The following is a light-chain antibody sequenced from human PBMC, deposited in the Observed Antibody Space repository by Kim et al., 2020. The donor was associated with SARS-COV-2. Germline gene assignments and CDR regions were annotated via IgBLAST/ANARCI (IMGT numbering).Light chain of an antibody. Sequence: DIQMTQSPSSPSASVGDRVTITCQASQDISNYLNWYQQKPGKAPKLLIYDASNLETGVPSRFSGSGSGTDFTFTISSLQPEDIATYYCQQYDNLHTWTFGQGTKVDIK. CDR2: DAS. J-gene: IGKJ1*01. V-gene: IGKV1-33*01. CDR1: QDISNY. CDR3: QQYDNLHTWT.